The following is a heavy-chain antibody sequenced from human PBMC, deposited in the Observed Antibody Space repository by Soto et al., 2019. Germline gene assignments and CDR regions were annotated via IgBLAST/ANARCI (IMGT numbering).Heavy chain of an antibody. J-gene: IGHJ4*02. Sequence: QVQLQESGPGLVKPSQTLSLTCTVSGGSISSGGYFWSWIRQHPGKGLEWIGYIYYSGTTYYNPSLKRRVTISVDTSKNQFSLKLSSVTAADTAVYYCARVGSGWAFDYWGQGTLVTVSS. D-gene: IGHD6-19*01. CDR2: IYYSGTT. CDR1: GGSISSGGYF. V-gene: IGHV4-31*03. CDR3: ARVGSGWAFDY.